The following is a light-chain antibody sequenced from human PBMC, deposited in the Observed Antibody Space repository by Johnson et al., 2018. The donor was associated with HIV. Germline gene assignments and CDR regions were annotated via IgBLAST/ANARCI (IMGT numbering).Light chain of an antibody. CDR1: SSNIGNNY. J-gene: IGLJ1*01. CDR2: DNN. CDR3: GTWDSRRGV. Sequence: QSVLTQPPSVSAAPGQKVTISCSGSSSNIGNNYVSWYQQLPGTAPKLLIYDNNKRPSGIPDRFSGSKSGTSATLGITGLQTGDEADYYCGTWDSRRGVFGTGTKVTGL. V-gene: IGLV1-51*01.